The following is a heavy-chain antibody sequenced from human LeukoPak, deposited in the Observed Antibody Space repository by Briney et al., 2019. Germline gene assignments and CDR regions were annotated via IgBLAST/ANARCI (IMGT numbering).Heavy chain of an antibody. CDR2: IYYSGSS. V-gene: IGHV4-59*08. D-gene: IGHD2-21*01. CDR1: GGSISTYY. CDR3: ARLRLRYRRNGDSTSYEVFDV. J-gene: IGHJ3*01. Sequence: KASETLSLTCTVSGGSISTYYWSWIRQPPGKGLEWIGYIYYSGSSNYNPSLKSRLIISVDTSKNQFSLRLSSVTAADTAVYYCARLRLRYRRNGDSTSYEVFDVWGQGTVVTVSS.